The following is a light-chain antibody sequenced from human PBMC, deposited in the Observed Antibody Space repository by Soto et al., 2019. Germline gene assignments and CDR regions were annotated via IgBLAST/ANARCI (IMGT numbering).Light chain of an antibody. Sequence: EIVMTQSPATLSVSPRERATLSCRASQSVSSNLAWYQHKPGQAPRLLIYGASTRATGIPARFSGSGSGTEFTLTISSRQSEDFAVYYCQQYNNWPSITFGQGTRLEIK. V-gene: IGKV3-15*01. CDR2: GAS. CDR1: QSVSSN. CDR3: QQYNNWPSIT. J-gene: IGKJ5*01.